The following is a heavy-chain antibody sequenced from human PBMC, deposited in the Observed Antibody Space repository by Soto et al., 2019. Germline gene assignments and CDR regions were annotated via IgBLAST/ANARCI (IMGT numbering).Heavy chain of an antibody. D-gene: IGHD6-13*01. Sequence: SETLSLTCAVSGGSISSGGYSWSWIRQPPGKGLEWIGYIYHSGSTYYNPSLKSRVTISVDRSKNQFSLKLSSVTAADTAVYYCARSPEYSSSWHGWFDPWGQGTLVTVSS. CDR3: ARSPEYSSSWHGWFDP. CDR1: GGSISSGGYS. CDR2: IYHSGST. J-gene: IGHJ5*02. V-gene: IGHV4-30-2*01.